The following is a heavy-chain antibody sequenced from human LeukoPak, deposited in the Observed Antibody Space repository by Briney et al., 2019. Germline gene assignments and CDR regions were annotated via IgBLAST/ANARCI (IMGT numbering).Heavy chain of an antibody. CDR3: ARVFFAYSPLDY. CDR1: GGTFSSYA. V-gene: IGHV1-69*04. J-gene: IGHJ4*02. D-gene: IGHD3-3*01. CDR2: IIPILGIA. Sequence: ASVKVSCKASGGTFSSYAISWVRQAPGQGLEWMGRIIPILGIANYAQKFQGRVTITADKSTSTAYMELRSLRSDDTAVYYCARVFFAYSPLDYWGQGTLVTVSS.